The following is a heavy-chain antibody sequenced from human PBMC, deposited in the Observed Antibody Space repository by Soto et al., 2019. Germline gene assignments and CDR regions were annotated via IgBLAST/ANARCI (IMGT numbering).Heavy chain of an antibody. CDR3: ARDTVGISSPGVY. D-gene: IGHD4-17*01. Sequence: QVQLQESGPGLVKPSETLSLTCTVSGGSINGYYWTWIRQPAGKGLEWIGRIYTSGTTSYNPSLKSRVTMSLDTSKNHFSPRLTSVTAADTAVYYCARDTVGISSPGVYWGRGTLVTVSS. CDR1: GGSINGYY. V-gene: IGHV4-4*07. J-gene: IGHJ4*02. CDR2: IYTSGTT.